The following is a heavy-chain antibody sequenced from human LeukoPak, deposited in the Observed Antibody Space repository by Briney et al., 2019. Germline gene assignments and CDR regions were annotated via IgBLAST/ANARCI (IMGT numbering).Heavy chain of an antibody. CDR2: IYYSGST. J-gene: IGHJ6*02. V-gene: IGHV4-39*02. CDR3: ARDFYYYAMDV. CDR1: GGSMNSSSYY. Sequence: SETLSLTCTVSGGSMNSSSYYWDWIRQPPGKGLEWIGNIYYSGSTYYNPSLKSRVTISVDTSKNQFSLNLSSVTAADTAVYYCARDFYYYAMDVWGQGTTVTVSS.